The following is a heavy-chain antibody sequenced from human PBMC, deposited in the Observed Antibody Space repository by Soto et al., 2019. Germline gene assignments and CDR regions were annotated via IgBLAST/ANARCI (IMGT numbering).Heavy chain of an antibody. Sequence: GGSLRLSFAASGFTFSSYEMTWVRQAPGKGLEWVSYISSSGSTIYYAGSVKGRFTISRDNPKNSLYLQMNSMRAEDTAVYYCARAQGYSSGWSDYGGQGTLVTVSS. CDR3: ARAQGYSSGWSDY. CDR1: GFTFSSYE. CDR2: ISSSGSTI. J-gene: IGHJ4*02. V-gene: IGHV3-48*03. D-gene: IGHD6-19*01.